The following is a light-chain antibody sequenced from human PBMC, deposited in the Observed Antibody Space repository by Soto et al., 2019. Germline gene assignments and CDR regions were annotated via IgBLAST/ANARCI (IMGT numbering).Light chain of an antibody. CDR2: GNS. V-gene: IGLV1-40*01. CDR1: SSNIGAGYD. CDR3: QSSDTSLSAVV. Sequence: QSVLTQPPSVSGAPGQRVTISCTGSSSNIGAGYDVHWYQQLPGTAPKLLIYGNSIRPSGVPDRFSGSKSGTSASLAITGLQAEDEADYYCQSSDTSLSAVVFGGGTKVTVL. J-gene: IGLJ2*01.